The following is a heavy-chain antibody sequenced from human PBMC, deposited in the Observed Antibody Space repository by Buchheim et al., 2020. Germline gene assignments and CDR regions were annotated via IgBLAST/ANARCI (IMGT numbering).Heavy chain of an antibody. Sequence: QVQLVESEGGVVQPGRSLRLSCAASGFTFSSYGMHWVRQAPGKGLEWVAVISYDGSNKYYADSVKGRFTISRDNSKNTLYLQMNSLRAEDTAVYYCAKGTALPDYWGQGTL. CDR3: AKGTALPDY. CDR2: ISYDGSNK. D-gene: IGHD6-6*01. CDR1: GFTFSSYG. V-gene: IGHV3-30*18. J-gene: IGHJ4*02.